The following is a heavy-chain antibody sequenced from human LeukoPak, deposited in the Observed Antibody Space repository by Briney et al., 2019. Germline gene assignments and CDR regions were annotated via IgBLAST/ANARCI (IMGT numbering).Heavy chain of an antibody. D-gene: IGHD2/OR15-2a*01. Sequence: GGSLRLSCVASGFTFSESWMTWVRQAPGKGLEWVSYISSSSSIIYYADSVKGRFTISRDNAKNSLYLQMNSLRDEDTAMYYCAEVRSSTVDIWGQGTMVTVSS. CDR1: GFTFSESW. CDR2: ISSSSSII. V-gene: IGHV3-48*02. CDR3: AEVRSSTVDI. J-gene: IGHJ3*02.